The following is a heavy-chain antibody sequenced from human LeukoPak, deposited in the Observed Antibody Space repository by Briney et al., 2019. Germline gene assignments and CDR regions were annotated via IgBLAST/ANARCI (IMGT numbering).Heavy chain of an antibody. CDR1: GFTFSTFT. CDR2: ITSNSDYI. Sequence: GGSLRLSCAASGFTFSTFTMNWVRQAPGKGLEWVSSITSNSDYIYYADSLKGRFTISRDNAKNTLYLQMNSLRAEDTAVYYCAKGRIAAKDYYYYMDVWGKGTTVTVSS. D-gene: IGHD6-6*01. J-gene: IGHJ6*03. CDR3: AKGRIAAKDYYYYMDV. V-gene: IGHV3-21*01.